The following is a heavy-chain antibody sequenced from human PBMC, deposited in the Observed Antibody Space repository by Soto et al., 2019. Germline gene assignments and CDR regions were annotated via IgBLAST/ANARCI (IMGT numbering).Heavy chain of an antibody. CDR3: ARDTTTVTINYYFDY. V-gene: IGHV3-33*01. Sequence: GGSLRLSCAASGFTFSSYGMHWVRQAPGKGLEWVAVIWYDGSNKYYADSVKGRFTISRDNSKNTLYLQMNSLRAEDTAVYYCARDTTTVTINYYFDYWGEGTLVTVSS. CDR2: IWYDGSNK. D-gene: IGHD4-17*01. CDR1: GFTFSSYG. J-gene: IGHJ4*02.